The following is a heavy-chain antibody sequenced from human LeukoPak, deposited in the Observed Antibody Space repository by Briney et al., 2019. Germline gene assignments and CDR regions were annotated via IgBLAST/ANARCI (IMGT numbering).Heavy chain of an antibody. CDR3: ARSELNDYFKY. CDR1: GYSISSGYD. V-gene: IGHV4-38-2*02. CDR2: ISQSGNS. Sequence: PSETLSLTCTVSGYSISSGYDRGWIRQSPGKGLEWIGSISQSGNSYDNPSLKGQVTISVDTSKNLFFLRLSSVTAADTAVYFCARSELNDYFKYWGHGTLVTVSS. D-gene: IGHD1-1*01. J-gene: IGHJ4*01.